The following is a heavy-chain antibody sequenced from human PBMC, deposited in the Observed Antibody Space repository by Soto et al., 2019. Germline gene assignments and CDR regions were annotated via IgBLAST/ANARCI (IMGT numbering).Heavy chain of an antibody. J-gene: IGHJ6*02. D-gene: IGHD6-13*01. Sequence: ASVKVSCKASGYTFTSYGISWVRQAPGQGLEWMGWISAYNGNTNYAQKLQGRVTMTTDTSTGTAYMELRSLRSDDTAVYYCARGDSSSWYYYYGMDVWGQGTTVTVSS. CDR2: ISAYNGNT. CDR3: ARGDSSSWYYYYGMDV. CDR1: GYTFTSYG. V-gene: IGHV1-18*04.